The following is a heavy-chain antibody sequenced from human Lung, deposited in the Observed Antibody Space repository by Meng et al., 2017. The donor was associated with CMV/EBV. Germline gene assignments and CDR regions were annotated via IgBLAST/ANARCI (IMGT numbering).Heavy chain of an antibody. J-gene: IGHJ4*01. V-gene: IGHV4-34*01. D-gene: IGHD3-3*01. CDR2: INHSGST. CDR1: GGSFSGYY. Sequence: LSCAVYGGSFSGYYWSWIRQPPGKGLEWIGEINHSGSTNYNPSLKSRVTISVDTSKNQFSLKLSSVTAADTAVYYCARATYYDFWSGYPYFDYWG. CDR3: ARATYYDFWSGYPYFDY.